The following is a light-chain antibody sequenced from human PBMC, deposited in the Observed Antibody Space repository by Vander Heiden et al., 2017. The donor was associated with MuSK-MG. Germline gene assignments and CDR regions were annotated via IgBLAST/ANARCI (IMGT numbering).Light chain of an antibody. Sequence: QSVLTQPPSVAGAPGQRVTISCTGSSSNIGAGYDVHWYQQRPGTAPKLLIYGNSKRPSGVPDRFSGSKSGTSASLAITGRQAEDEADYYCQSYDSSLSGVFGGGTKLTVL. CDR3: QSYDSSLSGV. V-gene: IGLV1-40*01. J-gene: IGLJ2*01. CDR2: GNS. CDR1: SSNIGAGYD.